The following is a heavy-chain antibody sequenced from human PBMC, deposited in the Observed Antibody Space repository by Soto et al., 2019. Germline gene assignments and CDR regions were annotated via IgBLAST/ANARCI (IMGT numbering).Heavy chain of an antibody. CDR3: ARAGFLEWSRFDY. CDR2: IYYSGST. J-gene: IGHJ4*02. D-gene: IGHD3-3*01. V-gene: IGHV4-59*01. CDR1: GGSISSYY. Sequence: SETLSLTCTVSGGSISSYYWSWIRQPPGKGLEWIGYIYYSGSTNYNPSLKSRVTISVDTSKNQFSLKLSSVTAADTAVYYCARAGFLEWSRFDYWGQGTLVTVSS.